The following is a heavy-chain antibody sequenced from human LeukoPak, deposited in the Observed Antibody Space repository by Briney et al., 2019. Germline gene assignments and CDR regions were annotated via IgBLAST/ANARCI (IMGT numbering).Heavy chain of an antibody. V-gene: IGHV3-48*01. CDR1: GFTFSSYS. J-gene: IGHJ4*02. Sequence: GGSLRLSCAASGFTFSSYSMTWVRQAPGKGLEWVSYISSSSSPIYYADSVKGRFTISRDNAKNSLYLQMNSLRAEDTAVYYCARISYSSGWPSFDYWGQGTLVTVSS. CDR3: ARISYSSGWPSFDY. D-gene: IGHD6-19*01. CDR2: ISSSSSPI.